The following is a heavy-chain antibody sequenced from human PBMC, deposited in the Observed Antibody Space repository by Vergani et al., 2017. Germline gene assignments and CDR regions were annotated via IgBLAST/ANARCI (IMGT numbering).Heavy chain of an antibody. V-gene: IGHV4-59*01. CDR1: GGSISSYY. J-gene: IGHJ4*02. CDR3: ARVPGYSGYGYFDY. Sequence: QVQLQESGPGLVKPSETLSLTCTVSGGSISSYYWSWIRQPPGKGLEWIGYLYYSGSTNYNPSLTSRVTISVDTSKNQFSLKLSSVTAADTAVYYCARVPGYSGYGYFDYWGQGTLVTVSA. CDR2: LYYSGST. D-gene: IGHD5-12*01.